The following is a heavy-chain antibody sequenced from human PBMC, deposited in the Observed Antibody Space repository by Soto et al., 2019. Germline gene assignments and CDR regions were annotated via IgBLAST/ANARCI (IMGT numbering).Heavy chain of an antibody. J-gene: IGHJ4*02. V-gene: IGHV3-23*01. CDR2: ISGSGGST. CDR1: GFTFSSYA. D-gene: IGHD3-16*02. CDR3: AGLGGIMITFGGVIDDY. Sequence: GGSLRLSCAASGFTFSSYAMSWVRQAPGKGLEWVSAISGSGGSTYYADSVKGRFTISRDNSKNTLYLQMNSLRAEDTAVYYCAGLGGIMITFGGVIDDYWGQGTLVTVSS.